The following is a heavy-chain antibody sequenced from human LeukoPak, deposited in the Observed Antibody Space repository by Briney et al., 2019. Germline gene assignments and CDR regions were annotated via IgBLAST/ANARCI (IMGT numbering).Heavy chain of an antibody. J-gene: IGHJ6*02. CDR2: IYSGGST. Sequence: GGSLRLSCAASGFTVSSNYMSWVRQAPGKGLEWVSVIYSGGSTYYADSVKGRFTISRHNSKNTLYLQMNSLRAEDTAVYYCARADYGSGSYYYGMDVWGQGTTVTVPS. V-gene: IGHV3-53*04. CDR1: GFTVSSNY. CDR3: ARADYGSGSYYYGMDV. D-gene: IGHD3-10*01.